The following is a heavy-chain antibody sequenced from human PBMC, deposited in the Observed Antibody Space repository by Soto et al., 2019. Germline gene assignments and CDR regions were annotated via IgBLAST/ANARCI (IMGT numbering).Heavy chain of an antibody. D-gene: IGHD3-22*01. CDR2: IHYSGNA. V-gene: IGHV4-59*01. CDR3: AREGVVVITTDYYFDY. J-gene: IGHJ4*02. CDR1: GDSISSYY. Sequence: PSETLSLTCTVSGDSISSYYWSWIRQPPGKGLEWIGYIHYSGNAKYNPSLKSRVTISVDTSKNQLSLKLSSVTAADTAVYYCAREGVVVITTDYYFDYWGQGTLVTVSS.